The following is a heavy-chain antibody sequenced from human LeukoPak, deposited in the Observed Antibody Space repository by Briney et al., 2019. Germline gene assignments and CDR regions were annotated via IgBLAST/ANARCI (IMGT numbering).Heavy chain of an antibody. V-gene: IGHV3-21*01. D-gene: IGHD3-10*01. Sequence: GGSLRLSCAASGSTVSSYSMNWVRQAPGKGLEWVSSISSSSSYIYYADSVKGRFTISRDNAKNSLYLQMNSLRAEDTAVYYCARYYGSGVVDVWGQGTTVTVSS. CDR1: GSTVSSYS. CDR2: ISSSSSYI. J-gene: IGHJ6*02. CDR3: ARYYGSGVVDV.